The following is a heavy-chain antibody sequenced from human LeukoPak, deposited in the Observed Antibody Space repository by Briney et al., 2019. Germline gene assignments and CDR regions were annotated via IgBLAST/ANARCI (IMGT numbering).Heavy chain of an antibody. CDR1: GFTFSSYW. CDR3: ARMPLPYYYYYMDV. D-gene: IGHD2-2*01. J-gene: IGHJ6*03. V-gene: IGHV3-7*01. CDR2: IKQDGSEK. Sequence: PGGSLRLSCAASGFTFSSYWMSWVRQAPGKGLEWVANIKQDGSEKYYVDSVKGRFTISRDNAKNSLYLQMNSLRAEDTAVYYCARMPLPYYYYYMDVWGKGTTVTASS.